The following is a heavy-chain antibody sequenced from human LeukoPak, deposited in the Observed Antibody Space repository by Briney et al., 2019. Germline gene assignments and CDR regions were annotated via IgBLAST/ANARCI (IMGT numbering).Heavy chain of an antibody. Sequence: AGGSLRLSCAASGFTFSSSTMNWVRQAPGKGLEWVAFIRYDGRNEYYADSVRGRFTISRDNSKNMLYLQMNSLRAEDTAVYYCARCRDAYRNPDYWGQGTLVTVSS. CDR1: GFTFSSST. V-gene: IGHV3-30*02. J-gene: IGHJ4*02. CDR3: ARCRDAYRNPDY. CDR2: IRYDGRNE. D-gene: IGHD5-24*01.